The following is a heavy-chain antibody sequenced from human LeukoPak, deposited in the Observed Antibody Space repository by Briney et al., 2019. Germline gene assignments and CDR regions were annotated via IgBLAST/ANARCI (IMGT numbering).Heavy chain of an antibody. J-gene: IGHJ4*02. Sequence: ASVKVSCKASGYTFTSYNINWVRQPTGQGLEWMGWMNPNNGDTGYSQKFQGRVTITRDTSASAAYMELSSLRSEDTAVYYCARDGSGWYYYFDYWGQGTLVTVSS. V-gene: IGHV1-8*01. D-gene: IGHD6-19*01. CDR3: ARDGSGWYYYFDY. CDR2: MNPNNGDT. CDR1: GYTFTSYN.